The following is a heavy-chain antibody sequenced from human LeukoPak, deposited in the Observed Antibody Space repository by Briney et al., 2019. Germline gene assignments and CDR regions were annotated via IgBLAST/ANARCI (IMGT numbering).Heavy chain of an antibody. D-gene: IGHD3-10*01. V-gene: IGHV3-74*01. CDR1: GFTFTNYW. J-gene: IGHJ4*02. Sequence: GGSLRLSCAASGFTFTNYWMHWVRQVPGKGLVWVSCIKSDGGSTHYAGSVKGRFTISRDNARNTLYLQMNSLRAEDTAVYYCASELRLGYWGQGILVTVSS. CDR3: ASELRLGY. CDR2: IKSDGGST.